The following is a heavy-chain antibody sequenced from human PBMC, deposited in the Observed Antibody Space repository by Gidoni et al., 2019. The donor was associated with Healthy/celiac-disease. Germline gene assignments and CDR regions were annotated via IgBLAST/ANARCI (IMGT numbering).Heavy chain of an antibody. Sequence: WSSQAPGKGLEWVAVITYDGSNKYYADSVKGRFTISRDNSKNTLYLLMNSLRAEDTAVYYCAKDHGDYGDFYYYYYGMDVWGQGTTVTVSS. CDR2: ITYDGSNK. CDR3: AKDHGDYGDFYYYYYGMDV. V-gene: IGHV3-30*18. D-gene: IGHD4-17*01. J-gene: IGHJ6*02.